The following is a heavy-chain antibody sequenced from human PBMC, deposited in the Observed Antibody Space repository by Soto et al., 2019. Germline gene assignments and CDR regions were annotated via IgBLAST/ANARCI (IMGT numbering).Heavy chain of an antibody. D-gene: IGHD6-13*01. Sequence: QVQLVESGGGVVQPGRSLRLSCAASGFSFSSYGMHWVRQAPGKGLEWVAVIWYDGSNKYYADSVKGRFTISRDNSKNTLYLQMNSLRAEDTAVYYCARDWDYSSWLDYRGQGTLVTVSS. CDR1: GFSFSSYG. V-gene: IGHV3-33*01. CDR2: IWYDGSNK. CDR3: ARDWDYSSWLDY. J-gene: IGHJ4*02.